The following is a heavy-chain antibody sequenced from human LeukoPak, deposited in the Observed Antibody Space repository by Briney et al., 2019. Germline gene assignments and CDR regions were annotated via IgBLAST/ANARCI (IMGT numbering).Heavy chain of an antibody. Sequence: GGSLRLSCAASGFTVSSNYMSWVRQAPGKGLEWVSAISGSGGSTYYADSVKGRFTISRDNSKNTLYLQMNSLRAEDTAVYYCAKATQKQQLRSFDYWGQGTLVTVSS. CDR3: AKATQKQQLRSFDY. D-gene: IGHD6-13*01. CDR2: ISGSGGST. CDR1: GFTVSSNY. J-gene: IGHJ4*02. V-gene: IGHV3-23*01.